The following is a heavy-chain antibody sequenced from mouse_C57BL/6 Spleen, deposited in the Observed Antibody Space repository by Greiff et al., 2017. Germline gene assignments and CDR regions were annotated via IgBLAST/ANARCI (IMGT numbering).Heavy chain of an antibody. D-gene: IGHD3-2*02. V-gene: IGHV1-52*01. Sequence: QVQLQQPGAELVRPGSSVKLSCTASGFTFTSYWMHWVKQRPIQGLEWIGNIDPSDSETHYNQKFKDKATLTVDKSSSTAYMQLSSLTSEDSAVYYCAREWAAQASFAYWGQGTLVTVSA. CDR3: AREWAAQASFAY. CDR1: GFTFTSYW. J-gene: IGHJ3*01. CDR2: IDPSDSET.